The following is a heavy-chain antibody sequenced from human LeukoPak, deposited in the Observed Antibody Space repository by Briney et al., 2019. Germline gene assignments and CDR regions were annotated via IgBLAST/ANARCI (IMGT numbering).Heavy chain of an antibody. CDR2: IYSGGST. D-gene: IGHD6-6*01. J-gene: IGHJ4*02. CDR3: ASLSLGHY. CDR1: GFTVGNNY. V-gene: IGHV3-53*01. Sequence: GGSLRLSCAASGFTVGNNYMSWVRQAPGKGLEWVSVIYSGGSTYYADSVKGRFTISRDTSKNTLSLQMNSLRAEDTAVYYCASLSLGHYWGQGTLVTVSS.